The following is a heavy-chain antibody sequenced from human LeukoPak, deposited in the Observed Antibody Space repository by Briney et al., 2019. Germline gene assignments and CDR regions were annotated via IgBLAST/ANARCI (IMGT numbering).Heavy chain of an antibody. CDR3: AKDFTLSYDYVWGSYPLPGWFDP. CDR2: ISGSGGST. CDR1: GGSISSGGYY. D-gene: IGHD3-16*01. V-gene: IGHV3-23*01. Sequence: PSETLSLTCTVSGGSISSGGYYLSWVRQAPGKGLEWVSAISGSGGSTYYADSVKGRFTISRDNSKNTLYLQMNSLRAEDTAVYYCAKDFTLSYDYVWGSYPLPGWFDPWGQGTLVTVSS. J-gene: IGHJ5*02.